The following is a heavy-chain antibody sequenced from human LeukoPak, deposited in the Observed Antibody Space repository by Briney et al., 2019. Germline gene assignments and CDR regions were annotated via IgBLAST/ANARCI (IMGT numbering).Heavy chain of an antibody. CDR2: IYPGDSDT. CDR1: GYSFTSYW. Sequence: GESLKISCKGSGYSFTSYWIGWVRQMPGKGLEWMGFIYPGDSDTKYNPSFQGQVSISVDESISTASLQWSSLKASDTAMYYCVRTYDRSGHYYPDYWGQGTLVTVSS. D-gene: IGHD3-22*01. J-gene: IGHJ4*02. V-gene: IGHV5-51*01. CDR3: VRTYDRSGHYYPDY.